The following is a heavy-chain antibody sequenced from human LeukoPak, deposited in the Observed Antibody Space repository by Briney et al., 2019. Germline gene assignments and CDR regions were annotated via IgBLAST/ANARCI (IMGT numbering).Heavy chain of an antibody. D-gene: IGHD2/OR15-2a*01. J-gene: IGHJ4*02. Sequence: TGGTLRLSCAASGFTFNSYAMGCGRQIPGKGLEWVSCISASGVTTYYADSVKGRLNISRDNSKNTLDLQMSSLRAEDTALYYCPKDNLVAQSDSTLGKNHFDYWGQGTLVTVSS. V-gene: IGHV3-23*01. CDR1: GFTFNSYA. CDR3: PKDNLVAQSDSTLGKNHFDY. CDR2: ISASGVTT.